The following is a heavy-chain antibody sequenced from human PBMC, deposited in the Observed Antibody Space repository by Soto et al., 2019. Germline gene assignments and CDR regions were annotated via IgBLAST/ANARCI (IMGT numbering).Heavy chain of an antibody. D-gene: IGHD2-2*01. Sequence: QVQLVQSGAEVKKPRSSVKVSCKASGGTFSSYTISWVRQAPGQGLEWMGRIIPILGIANYAQKFQGRVTITADKSTSTAYMELSSLRSEDTAVYYCARDRPAAQGAFDIWGQGTMVTVSS. J-gene: IGHJ3*02. V-gene: IGHV1-69*08. CDR3: ARDRPAAQGAFDI. CDR1: GGTFSSYT. CDR2: IIPILGIA.